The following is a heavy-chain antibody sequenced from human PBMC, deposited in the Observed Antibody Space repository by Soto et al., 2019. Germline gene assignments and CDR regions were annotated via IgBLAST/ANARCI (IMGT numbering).Heavy chain of an antibody. D-gene: IGHD3-10*01. CDR1: GFTFSSYG. CDR2: IWYDGSNK. Sequence: QVQLVESGGGVVQPGRSLRLSCAASGFTFSSYGMLWVRQAPGKGLEWVAVIWYDGSNKYYADSVKGRFTISRDNSKNTLYLQMNSLRAEDTAVYYCARGGFYGSGVPYNYYYYGMDVWGQGTTVTVSS. CDR3: ARGGFYGSGVPYNYYYYGMDV. J-gene: IGHJ6*02. V-gene: IGHV3-33*01.